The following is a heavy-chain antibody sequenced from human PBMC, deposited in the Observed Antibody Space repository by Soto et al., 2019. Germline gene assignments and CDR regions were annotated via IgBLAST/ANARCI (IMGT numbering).Heavy chain of an antibody. J-gene: IGHJ4*02. D-gene: IGHD5-12*01. CDR2: IKVDGSEK. V-gene: IGHV3-7*01. CDR3: ARDIVATIGGFDY. CDR1: GFKFSSYW. Sequence: EVQLVESGGGLVQPGGSLRLSCAASGFKFSSYWMSWVRQAPGKGLEWLANIKVDGSEKYYVDSVKGRFTISRDNAKNSLYLQMISLRVEDTAVYYCARDIVATIGGFDYWGLGALLIVSS.